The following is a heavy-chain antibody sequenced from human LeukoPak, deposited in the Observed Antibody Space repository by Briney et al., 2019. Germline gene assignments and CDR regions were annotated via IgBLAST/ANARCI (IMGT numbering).Heavy chain of an antibody. V-gene: IGHV4-38-2*01. D-gene: IGHD2-2*01. CDR3: ARPAAYCSSTSCYHNWFDP. CDR1: GYSISSGYY. CDR2: IYHSGST. Sequence: SETLSLTCAVSGYSISSGYYWGWIRQPPGKGLEWIGSIYHSGSTYYNPPLKSRVTILVDNSKNQFSLKLSSVTTADTAVYYSARPAAYCSSTSCYHNWFDPWGQGTLVTVSS. J-gene: IGHJ5*02.